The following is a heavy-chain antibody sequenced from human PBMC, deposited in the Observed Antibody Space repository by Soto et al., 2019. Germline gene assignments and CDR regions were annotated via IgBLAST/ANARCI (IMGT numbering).Heavy chain of an antibody. V-gene: IGHV1-18*01. CDR1: GYTFIDFG. Sequence: QVQLVQSGIEVRQPGASVKVSCKASGYTFIDFGISWVRQAPGQGLEWMGWMSINNGKTNFAQKFQDRVTTTTDTATSTGYMDLRSVNSGDTAVYCCASRRGPGAIDAFDVWGQGTMVTVSS. CDR2: MSINNGKT. D-gene: IGHD1-26*01. J-gene: IGHJ3*01. CDR3: ASRRGPGAIDAFDV.